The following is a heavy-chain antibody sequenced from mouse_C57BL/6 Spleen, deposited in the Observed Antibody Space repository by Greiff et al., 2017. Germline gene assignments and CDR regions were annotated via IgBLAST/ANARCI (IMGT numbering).Heavy chain of an antibody. D-gene: IGHD4-1*01. J-gene: IGHJ4*01. Sequence: EVHLVESGGGLVKPGGSLKLSCAASGFTFSDYGMHWVRQAPEKGLEWVAYISSGSSTIYYADTVKGRFTISRDNAKNTLFLQMTSLRSEDTAMYYCAGGLGRRNAMDYWGQGTSVTVSS. CDR2: ISSGSSTI. CDR1: GFTFSDYG. V-gene: IGHV5-17*01. CDR3: AGGLGRRNAMDY.